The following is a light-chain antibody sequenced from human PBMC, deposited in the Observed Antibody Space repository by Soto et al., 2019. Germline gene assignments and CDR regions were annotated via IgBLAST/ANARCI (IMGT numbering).Light chain of an antibody. CDR2: KAS. J-gene: IGKJ1*01. Sequence: DIEMTQSPSTLSGSLGDRVTITCRASQTISSSFAWYQQKPGKAPKLLIYKASTLESGVPSRFRGSGSGTEFTLTISSLPPDDFEPYYCQHYNSYSEAFGQGTKVDIK. CDR3: QHYNSYSEA. CDR1: QTISSS. V-gene: IGKV1-5*03.